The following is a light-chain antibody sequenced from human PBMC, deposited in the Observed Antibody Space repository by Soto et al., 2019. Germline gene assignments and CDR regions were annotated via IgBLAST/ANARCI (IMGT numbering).Light chain of an antibody. CDR2: AAS. V-gene: IGKV3-20*01. CDR3: QRYGYSPPNT. CDR1: QSVNRRF. J-gene: IGKJ2*01. Sequence: EIVLTQSPGTLSLSPGESATLSCRASQSVNRRFLAWYQHKPGQAPRLLIYAASTRATGIPDRFSGSASGTDFFSLTISRLEPADFAVYYCQRYGYSPPNTFGQGTKLEIK.